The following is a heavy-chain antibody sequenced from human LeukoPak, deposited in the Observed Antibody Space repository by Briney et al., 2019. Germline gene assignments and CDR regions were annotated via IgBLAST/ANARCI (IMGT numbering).Heavy chain of an antibody. CDR1: GFTLRSYA. V-gene: IGHV3-48*01. CDR2: ISSSSTTI. J-gene: IGHJ4*02. Sequence: GGSLRLSCAASGFTLRSYAMNWVREAPGKGLEWISYISSSSTTIYYSDSVKGRFTVSRDNAKNSLYLQMNSLGAEDTAVYYCARYCSTTTCYVDGSDYWGQGTLVTVSS. D-gene: IGHD2-2*01. CDR3: ARYCSTTTCYVDGSDY.